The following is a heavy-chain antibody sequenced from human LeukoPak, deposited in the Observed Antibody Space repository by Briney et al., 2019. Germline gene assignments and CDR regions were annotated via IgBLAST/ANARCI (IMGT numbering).Heavy chain of an antibody. CDR2: ISTSSTYI. D-gene: IGHD3-9*01. Sequence: GGSLRLSCAASGFTLRRYTMDWVRQAPGKGLEWVSSISTSSTYIYYADSVKGRSTISRDNAKNSLYLQMNSLRAEDTAVYYCASVSVLRYFSDAFDIWGQGTMVTVSS. CDR3: ASVSVLRYFSDAFDI. CDR1: GFTLRRYT. V-gene: IGHV3-21*01. J-gene: IGHJ3*02.